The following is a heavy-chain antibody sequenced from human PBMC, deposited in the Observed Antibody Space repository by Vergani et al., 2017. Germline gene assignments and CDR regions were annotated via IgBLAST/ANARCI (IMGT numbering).Heavy chain of an antibody. CDR1: GYTFTGHY. Sequence: QVQLVQSGAEVKKPGSSVKVSCKASGYTFTGHYINWVRQAPGQGLEWMGWINPNSGDTNHAQKFQGRVTMTRDTSISTAFMDLNSLTSDDTAVYYCARSLDGLGTNFWGQGTLVTVSS. V-gene: IGHV1-2*02. J-gene: IGHJ4*02. CDR2: INPNSGDT. CDR3: ARSLDGLGTNF. D-gene: IGHD3-10*01.